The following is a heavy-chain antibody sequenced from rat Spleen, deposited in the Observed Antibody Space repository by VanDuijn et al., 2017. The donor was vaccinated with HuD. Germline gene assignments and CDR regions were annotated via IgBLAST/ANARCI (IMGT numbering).Heavy chain of an antibody. Sequence: EVQLVESGGGLVQPGRSLKLSCVASGFTFNNYWMTWIRQAPGKGLEWVAIIDKTGGRVYYPDSVKGRFTVSRDNAKSTLYLQMDSLRSEDTATYYCVRLLGAPDWYFDFWGPGTMVTVSS. V-gene: IGHV5-31*01. J-gene: IGHJ1*01. CDR1: GFTFNNYW. CDR2: IDKTGGRV. D-gene: IGHD5-1*01. CDR3: VRLLGAPDWYFDF.